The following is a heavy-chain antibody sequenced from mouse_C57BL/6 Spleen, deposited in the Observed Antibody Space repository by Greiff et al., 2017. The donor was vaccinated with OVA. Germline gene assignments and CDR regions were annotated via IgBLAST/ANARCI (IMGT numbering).Heavy chain of an antibody. Sequence: VQLQQPGAELVMPGASVKLSCKASGYTFTSYWMHWVKQRPGQDLEWIGEIDPSDSYTNYNQKFKGKSTLTVDKSSSTAYMQLSSLTSEDSAVYYCARLGSSGSAWFAYWGQGTLVTVSA. V-gene: IGHV1-69*01. CDR2: IDPSDSYT. J-gene: IGHJ3*01. CDR1: GYTFTSYW. D-gene: IGHD3-2*02. CDR3: ARLGSSGSAWFAY.